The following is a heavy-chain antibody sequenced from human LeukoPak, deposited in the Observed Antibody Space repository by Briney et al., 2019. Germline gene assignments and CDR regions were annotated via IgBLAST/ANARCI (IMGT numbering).Heavy chain of an antibody. D-gene: IGHD2-2*01. Sequence: SVKVSCKASGGTFSSYAISWVRQAPGQGLEWMGGIIPIFGTANYAQKFQGRVTITADESTSTAYMELSSLRSEDTAVYYCASALRRGYCSSTSCYYYYYYMDVWGKGTTVTVSS. CDR1: GGTFSSYA. V-gene: IGHV1-69*13. CDR2: IIPIFGTA. CDR3: ASALRRGYCSSTSCYYYYYYMDV. J-gene: IGHJ6*03.